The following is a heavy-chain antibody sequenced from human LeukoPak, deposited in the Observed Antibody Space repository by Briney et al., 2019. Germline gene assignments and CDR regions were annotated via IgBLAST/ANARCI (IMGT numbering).Heavy chain of an antibody. V-gene: IGHV3-15*01. J-gene: IGHJ4*02. CDR1: EFTFSSYA. CDR3: TGPGYSSSWPFDY. D-gene: IGHD6-13*01. CDR2: IKSKTDGGTT. Sequence: SGGSLRLSCAASEFTFSSYAMSWVRQAPGKGLEWVGRIKSKTDGGTTDYAAPVKGRFTISRDDSKNTLYLQMNSLKTEDTAVYYCTGPGYSSSWPFDYWGQGTLVTVSS.